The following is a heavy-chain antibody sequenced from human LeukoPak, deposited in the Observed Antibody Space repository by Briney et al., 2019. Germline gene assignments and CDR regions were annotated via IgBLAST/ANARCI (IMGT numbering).Heavy chain of an antibody. V-gene: IGHV3-33*01. CDR1: GFTFSSDP. CDR3: AHRRGYYFDF. CDR2: IWYDGSNK. J-gene: IGHJ4*02. Sequence: GSLRLSCAASGFTFSSDPMPWVPQAPGKGLEWVAIIWYDGSNKYYADSVKGRFTISRDNSKNTLYLQLDSLRVEDTDVYYCAHRRGYYFDFWGQGTLVTVSS. D-gene: IGHD2-2*01.